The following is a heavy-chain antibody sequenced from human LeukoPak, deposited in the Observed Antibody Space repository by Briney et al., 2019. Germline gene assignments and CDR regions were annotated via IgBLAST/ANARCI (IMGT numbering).Heavy chain of an antibody. D-gene: IGHD6-19*01. CDR1: GFTFSSFG. CDR3: ARYSSGFLDS. Sequence: PGGALRLSCAASGFTFSSFGMHWVRQAPGKGLEWVAVIWSDGSNKYYADSVKGRFTISRDNPKNTLYLQMNTLRAEDTAVYYCARYSSGFLDSWGQGTLVTVSS. V-gene: IGHV3-33*01. CDR2: IWSDGSNK. J-gene: IGHJ4*02.